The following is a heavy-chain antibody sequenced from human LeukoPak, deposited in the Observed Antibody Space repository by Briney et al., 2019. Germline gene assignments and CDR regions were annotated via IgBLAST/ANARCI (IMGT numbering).Heavy chain of an antibody. D-gene: IGHD6-19*01. Sequence: PGGSLRLSCAVSGVTVSSTYMTWVRQAPGKGLEWVSLIYSGGSTFYADSVRGRFTISRDNSKNTVYLQMNSLRAEDTAVYYCARVSGSAVAGHFDYWGQGTLVTVSS. CDR3: ARVSGSAVAGHFDY. CDR2: IYSGGST. CDR1: GVTVSSTY. V-gene: IGHV3-53*01. J-gene: IGHJ4*02.